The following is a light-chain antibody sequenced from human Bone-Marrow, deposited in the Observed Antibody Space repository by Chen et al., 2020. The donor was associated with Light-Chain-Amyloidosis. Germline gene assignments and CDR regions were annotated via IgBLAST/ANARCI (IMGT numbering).Light chain of an antibody. V-gene: IGKV3-11*01. CDR1: QSVSSY. CDR2: DAS. CDR3: QQRGNWPYT. J-gene: IGKJ2*01. Sequence: EIVLTQPPATLSLSPGERATLSCRASQSVSSYLAWYQQKPGQAPRLLIYDASNRATGIPARFSGSGSGTDFTLTISSLEPEDFAVYYCQQRGNWPYTFGQGTKLEIK.